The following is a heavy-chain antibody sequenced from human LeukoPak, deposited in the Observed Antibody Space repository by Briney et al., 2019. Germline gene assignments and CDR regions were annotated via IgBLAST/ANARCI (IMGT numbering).Heavy chain of an antibody. V-gene: IGHV4-4*07. CDR1: GGSISTYY. CDR3: ARGGGYASPIGY. CDR2: IYASGNT. Sequence: SETLSLTCTVSGGSISTYYWSLIRQPAGKGLEWIGRIYASGNTNYNPSLKGRVTISVDTSKNQFSLKLSSVTAADTAVYYCARGGGYASPIGYWGQGALVTVSS. J-gene: IGHJ4*02. D-gene: IGHD5-12*01.